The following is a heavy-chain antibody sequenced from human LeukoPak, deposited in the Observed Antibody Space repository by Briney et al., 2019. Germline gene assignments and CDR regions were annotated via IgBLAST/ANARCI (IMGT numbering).Heavy chain of an antibody. Sequence: PGGSLRLSCAASGFTFNDYWMHWVRQAPGKGLVWVSHINNNGGITNYADSVKGRFTVPRDNAKSTVFLHMNSLRAEETAVYYCARGPPGFRVGDYWGQGTLVTVSS. CDR1: GFTFNDYW. CDR3: ARGPPGFRVGDY. V-gene: IGHV3-74*01. J-gene: IGHJ4*02. D-gene: IGHD1-1*01. CDR2: INNNGGIT.